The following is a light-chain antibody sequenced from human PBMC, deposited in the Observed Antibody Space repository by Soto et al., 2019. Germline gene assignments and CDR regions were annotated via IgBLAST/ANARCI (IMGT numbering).Light chain of an antibody. CDR3: QQYYNWPPYT. Sequence: EIVMAQSPATLSVSPGERATLSCRASQSVNNKLAWYQQKPGQVPRLLIYDVSTRATGIPARFSGSGSGTEFTLTISSLQSEDFAVYYCQQYYNWPPYTFGPGTKVEIK. CDR2: DVS. CDR1: QSVNNK. V-gene: IGKV3-15*01. J-gene: IGKJ2*01.